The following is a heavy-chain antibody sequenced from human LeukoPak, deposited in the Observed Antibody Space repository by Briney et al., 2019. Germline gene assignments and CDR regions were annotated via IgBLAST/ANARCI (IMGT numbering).Heavy chain of an antibody. CDR3: ARTISMLRGPFDY. Sequence: SETLSLTCAVYGGSFSGYYWSWLRQPPGKGLEWIGYIYYSGSTNYNPSLKSRVTISVDTSKNQFSLKLSSVTAADTAVYYCARTISMLRGPFDYWGQGTLVTVSS. V-gene: IGHV4-59*12. D-gene: IGHD3-10*01. J-gene: IGHJ4*02. CDR1: GGSFSGYY. CDR2: IYYSGST.